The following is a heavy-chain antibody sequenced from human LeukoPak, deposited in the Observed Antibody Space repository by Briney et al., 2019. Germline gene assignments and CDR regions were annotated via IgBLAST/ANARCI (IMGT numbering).Heavy chain of an antibody. CDR3: ARAYCSGGSWYEYYYFYYGMDV. J-gene: IGHJ6*04. D-gene: IGHD2-15*01. V-gene: IGHV1-69*13. Sequence: RASVKVSFTASGYTLTIYGISWVRQAPGQGLEWMGGIIPIFGTANYAQKFQGRVTITADESKNTAYMELSRLRSEDTAVYYCARAYCSGGSWYEYYYFYYGMDVGGRGTAVSVS. CDR2: IIPIFGTA. CDR1: GYTLTIYG.